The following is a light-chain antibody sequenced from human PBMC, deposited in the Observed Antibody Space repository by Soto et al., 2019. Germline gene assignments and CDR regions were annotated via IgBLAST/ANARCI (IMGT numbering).Light chain of an antibody. Sequence: QAVVTQPPSASGTPGQRVTISCSGSSSNIGSNTVNWYQQLPGTAPKLLIYSNNQRPSGVPDRFSGSKSGTSASLAISGLKSEDEADYYCAAWDDSLNGYVVFGGGTQLTVL. V-gene: IGLV1-44*01. J-gene: IGLJ2*01. CDR3: AAWDDSLNGYVV. CDR2: SNN. CDR1: SSNIGSNT.